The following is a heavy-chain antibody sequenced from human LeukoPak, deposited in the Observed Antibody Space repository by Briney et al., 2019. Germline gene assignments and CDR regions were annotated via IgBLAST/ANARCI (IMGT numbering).Heavy chain of an antibody. Sequence: SVKLSCKASGGTFSSYAISWVRQAPGQGLEWMGGIIPIFGTANYAQKFQGRVTITTDESTSTAYMELSSLRSEDMAVYYCASHMGGVPAAMGDYFDYWGQGTLVTVSS. V-gene: IGHV1-69*05. CDR3: ASHMGGVPAAMGDYFDY. D-gene: IGHD2-2*01. J-gene: IGHJ4*02. CDR2: IIPIFGTA. CDR1: GGTFSSYA.